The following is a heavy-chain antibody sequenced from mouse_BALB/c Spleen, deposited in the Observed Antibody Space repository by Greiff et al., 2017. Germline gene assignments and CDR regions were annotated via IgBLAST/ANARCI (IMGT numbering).Heavy chain of an antibody. V-gene: IGHV14-3*02. D-gene: IGHD1-1*01. Sequence: VQLQQSGAELVKPGASVKLSCTASGFNIKDTYMHWVKQKPEQGLEWIGRIDPANGNTKYDPKIQGKATITADTSYNTAYLQLSSLTSEDTAVYYCASINAGVPDYWGQGTSVTVSS. CDR2: IDPANGNT. CDR1: GFNIKDTY. J-gene: IGHJ4*01. CDR3: ASINAGVPDY.